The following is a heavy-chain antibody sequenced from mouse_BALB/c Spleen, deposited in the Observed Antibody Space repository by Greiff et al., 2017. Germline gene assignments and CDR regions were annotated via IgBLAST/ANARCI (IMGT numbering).Heavy chain of an antibody. CDR2: ISSGGST. D-gene: IGHD2-4*01. V-gene: IGHV5-6-5*01. Sequence: EVKLVESGGGLVKPGGSLKLSCAASGFTFSSYAMSWVRQTPEKRLEWVASISSGGSTYYPDSVKGRFTISRDNARNILYLQMSSLRSEDTAMYYCARGNYDYDGYAMDYWGQGTSVTVSS. CDR3: ARGNYDYDGYAMDY. CDR1: GFTFSSYA. J-gene: IGHJ4*01.